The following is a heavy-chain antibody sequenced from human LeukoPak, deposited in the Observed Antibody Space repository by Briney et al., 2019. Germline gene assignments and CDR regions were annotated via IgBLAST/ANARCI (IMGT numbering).Heavy chain of an antibody. CDR3: ARLFEYKYYDFWSGYYGYFDY. D-gene: IGHD3-3*01. Sequence: SVKVSCKASGGTFSSYAISWVRQAPGQGLEWMGRIIPIFGTANYAQKFQGRVTITTDESTSTAYMELSSLRSEDTAVYYCARLFEYKYYDFWSGYYGYFDYWGQGTLVTVSS. J-gene: IGHJ4*02. CDR2: IIPIFGTA. CDR1: GGTFSSYA. V-gene: IGHV1-69*05.